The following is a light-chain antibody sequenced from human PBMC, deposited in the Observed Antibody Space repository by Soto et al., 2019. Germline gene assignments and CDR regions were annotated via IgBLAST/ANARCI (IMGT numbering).Light chain of an antibody. CDR2: GAS. CDR1: QSVSSN. J-gene: IGKJ1*01. V-gene: IGKV3-20*01. Sequence: EIVMTQSPSTLSVSPGERATLSCRASQSVSSNLAWYQQKPGQAPRLLIYGASNRATGIPDRFSGSGSGTDFTLTISRLEPEDFAVYYCHQYASAPRTFGQGTKVDI. CDR3: HQYASAPRT.